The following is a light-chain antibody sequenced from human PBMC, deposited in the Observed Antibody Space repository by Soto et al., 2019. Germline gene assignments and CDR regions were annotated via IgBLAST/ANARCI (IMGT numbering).Light chain of an antibody. J-gene: IGLJ1*01. CDR2: EVS. CDR1: SSDVGSYNL. Sequence: LTHPASVSGSPGQSITISCTGTSSDVGSYNLVSWYQQHPGKAPKLMIYEVSKRPSGVSNRFSGSKSGNTASLTISGVQAEDEADYYCCSYAGSSTYVFGTGTKVTVL. CDR3: CSYAGSSTYV. V-gene: IGLV2-23*02.